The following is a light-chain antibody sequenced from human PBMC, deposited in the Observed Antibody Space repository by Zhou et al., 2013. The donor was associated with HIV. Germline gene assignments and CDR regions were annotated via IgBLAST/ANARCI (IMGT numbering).Light chain of an antibody. CDR1: QDVGSQ. V-gene: IGKV3-11*01. CDR2: GAS. J-gene: IGKJ4*01. Sequence: EIVLTQSPATLSLSPGERAALSCRASQDVGSQLAWYQQRPGRAPRLLIYGASTRATGIPDRFSGSGSGTDFTLTISSLEPEDFAVYYCQQRRNWPPLTFGGGTKVEMK. CDR3: QQRRNWPPLT.